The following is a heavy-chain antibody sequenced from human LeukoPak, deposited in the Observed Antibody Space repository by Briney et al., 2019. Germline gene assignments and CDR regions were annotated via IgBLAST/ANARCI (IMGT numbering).Heavy chain of an antibody. D-gene: IGHD4-17*01. CDR2: INHSGST. CDR3: ARHSRSGYGDYESAFDI. J-gene: IGHJ3*02. V-gene: IGHV4-34*01. CDR1: AGFFSGYY. Sequence: SDTLSLTCAACAGFFSGYYWRWIRQPPGKGLEWIGEINHSGSTNYNPSLKGRVTISVDTSKNQFALKLRSVTIAESAVYYSARHSRSGYGDYESAFDIWGQGTMVTVSS.